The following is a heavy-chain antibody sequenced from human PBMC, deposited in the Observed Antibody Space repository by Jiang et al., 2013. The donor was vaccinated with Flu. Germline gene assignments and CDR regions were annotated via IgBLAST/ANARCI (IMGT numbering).Heavy chain of an antibody. D-gene: IGHD2-2*01. CDR3: TRDMPFGTY. CDR1: GFTFSSYW. CDR2: INQDGSEK. V-gene: IGHV3-7*03. Sequence: QLVESGGGLVQPGGSLRLPCAASGFTFSSYWMTWVRQAPGKGLEWVANINQDGSEKYYVGSVKGRFTISRDSAKNSLYLQMNSLRPEDTAVYYCTRDMPFGTYWGQGTLVSVSS. J-gene: IGHJ4*02.